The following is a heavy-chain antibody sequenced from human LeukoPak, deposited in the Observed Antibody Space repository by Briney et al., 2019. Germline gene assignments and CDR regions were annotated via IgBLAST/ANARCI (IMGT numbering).Heavy chain of an antibody. Sequence: GRSLRLSCAASGFTFSSYGMHWVRQAPGKGLEWVAVISYDGSNKYYADSVKGRFTISRDNSKNTLYLQMNSLRAEDTAVYYCASESPLYYGGNSGYWGQGTLVTVSS. CDR2: ISYDGSNK. D-gene: IGHD4-23*01. V-gene: IGHV3-30*03. CDR3: ASESPLYYGGNSGY. J-gene: IGHJ4*02. CDR1: GFTFSSYG.